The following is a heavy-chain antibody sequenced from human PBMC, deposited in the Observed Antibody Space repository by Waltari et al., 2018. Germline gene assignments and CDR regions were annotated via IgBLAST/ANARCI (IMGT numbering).Heavy chain of an antibody. CDR2: NSPYGDP. CDR1: GYKFSRHT. CDR3: ARRWERSGYPAYFDF. V-gene: IGHV1-18*01. Sequence: QVELVQYGAEQKKPGASVRVSCKASGYKFSRHTITWVRQAPGQGLEWLGWNSPYGDPNYAQSLQGRVTMSTDTSTSTAYMELRSLRSDDTAIYYCARRWERSGYPAYFDFWGQGTLVTVSS. D-gene: IGHD3-22*01. J-gene: IGHJ4*02.